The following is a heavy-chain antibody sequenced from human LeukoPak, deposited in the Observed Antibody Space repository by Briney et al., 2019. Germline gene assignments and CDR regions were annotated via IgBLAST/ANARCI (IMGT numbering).Heavy chain of an antibody. CDR1: GYTFTSYY. V-gene: IGHV1-8*02. CDR2: MNPNSGNT. Sequence: ASVKVSCKASGYTFTSYYMHWVRQATGQGLEWMGWMNPNSGNTGYAQKFQGRVTMTRNTSISTAYMELRSLRSEDTAVYYCARGTLWSTQYYYGSGSPKEFDYWGQGTLVTVSS. J-gene: IGHJ4*02. D-gene: IGHD3-10*01. CDR3: ARGTLWSTQYYYGSGSPKEFDY.